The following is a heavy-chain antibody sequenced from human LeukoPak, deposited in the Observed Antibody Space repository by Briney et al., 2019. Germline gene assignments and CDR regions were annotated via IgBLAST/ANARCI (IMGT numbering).Heavy chain of an antibody. Sequence: GGSLRLSCAASGFTFSSYAMSWVRQAPGKGLEWVSAINGSGGSTYYADSVKGRFTISRDNSKNTLYLQMNSLRPEDAAVYYCARGVTAIKFYYMGVWGKGTTVTVSS. CDR3: ARGVTAIKFYYMGV. CDR1: GFTFSSYA. CDR2: INGSGGST. D-gene: IGHD2-21*02. V-gene: IGHV3-23*01. J-gene: IGHJ6*03.